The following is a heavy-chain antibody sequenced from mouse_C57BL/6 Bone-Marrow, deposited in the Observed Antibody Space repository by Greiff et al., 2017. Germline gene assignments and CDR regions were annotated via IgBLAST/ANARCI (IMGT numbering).Heavy chain of an antibody. Sequence: QVHVKQPGAELVRPGSSVKLSCKASGYTFTSYWMDWVKQRPGQGLEWIGNIYPSDSETHYNQKFKDKATFTVDKSSNTAYMQLSTLTSEHSAVYYCTRERYYWGQGTTLTVSS. CDR1: GYTFTSYW. CDR3: TRERYY. CDR2: IYPSDSET. J-gene: IGHJ2*01. V-gene: IGHV1-61*01.